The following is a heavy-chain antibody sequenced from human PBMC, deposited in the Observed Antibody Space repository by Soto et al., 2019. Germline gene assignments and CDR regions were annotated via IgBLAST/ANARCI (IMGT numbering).Heavy chain of an antibody. D-gene: IGHD3-16*01. CDR2: IQSKTDGGAT. CDR1: GFTLSNAW. Sequence: EVQLVESGGGLVEPGGSLRLSCAASGFTLSNAWMSWVRQAPGKGLEWVGRIQSKTDGGATVYAAPVRGRFTITRDDSKNTLDLQMSSLKTEDTAMYYCTRVNLGKLDDWGQGTLATVSS. J-gene: IGHJ4*02. CDR3: TRVNLGKLDD. V-gene: IGHV3-15*01.